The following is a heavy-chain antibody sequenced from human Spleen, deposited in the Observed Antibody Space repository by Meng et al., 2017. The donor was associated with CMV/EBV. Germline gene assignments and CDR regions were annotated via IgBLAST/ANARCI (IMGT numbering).Heavy chain of an antibody. CDR2: ISAHNGNI. J-gene: IGHJ4*02. CDR3: AREPVSGDSPY. CDR1: GYPFNEYG. V-gene: IGHV1-18*01. D-gene: IGHD1-26*01. Sequence: ASVKVSCKASGYPFNEYGFSWVRQAPGQGLEWMGWISAHNGNIKYAQKFQGRVTMTTDTSTSTAYMELRGLKSDDSAMYYCAREPVSGDSPYWGQGTLVTVS.